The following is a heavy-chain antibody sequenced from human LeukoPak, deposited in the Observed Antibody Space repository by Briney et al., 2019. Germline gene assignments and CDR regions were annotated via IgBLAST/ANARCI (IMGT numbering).Heavy chain of an antibody. CDR2: IRRNAYGGST. CDR3: TRDGIWFGEQPPLDY. Sequence: GGSLRLSCAAYGFTVSNNYMTWDRQAPGKGLEGVGFIRRNAYGGSTEYAASVKGRFTISRDDSKSMAYLQMNSLKTEDTAVYYCTRDGIWFGEQPPLDYWGEGTLVSVSS. D-gene: IGHD3-10*01. V-gene: IGHV3-49*04. J-gene: IGHJ4*02. CDR1: GFTVSNNY.